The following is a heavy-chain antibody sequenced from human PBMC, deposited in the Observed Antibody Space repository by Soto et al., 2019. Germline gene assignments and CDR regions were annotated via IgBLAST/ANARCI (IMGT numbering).Heavy chain of an antibody. Sequence: QVQLQESGPGLVKPSETLSLTCTVSGGSISSYYWSWIRQPPGKGLEWIGYIYYSGSTNYNPSLKSRVTISVDTSKNQFSLKLSSVTAADTAVYYCARQARIAAAGEQYNGFDPWGQGTLVTVSS. CDR2: IYYSGST. CDR3: ARQARIAAAGEQYNGFDP. CDR1: GGSISSYY. D-gene: IGHD6-13*01. V-gene: IGHV4-59*08. J-gene: IGHJ5*02.